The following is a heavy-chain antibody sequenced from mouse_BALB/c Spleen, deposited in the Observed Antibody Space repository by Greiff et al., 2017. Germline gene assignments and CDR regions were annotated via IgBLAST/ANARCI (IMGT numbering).Heavy chain of an antibody. CDR2: IYPGNVNT. Sequence: QVQLQQSGPELVKPGASVRISCKASGYTFTSYYIPWVKQRPGQGLEWIGWIYPGNVNTKYNEKFKGKATLTADKSSSTAYMQLSSLTSEDSAVYFCARGDYRYYFDYWGQGTTLTVSS. CDR3: ARGDYRYYFDY. D-gene: IGHD2-14*01. CDR1: GYTFTSYY. V-gene: IGHV1S56*01. J-gene: IGHJ2*01.